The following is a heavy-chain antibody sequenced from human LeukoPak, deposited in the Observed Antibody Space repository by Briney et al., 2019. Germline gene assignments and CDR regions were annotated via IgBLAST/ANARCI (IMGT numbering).Heavy chain of an antibody. V-gene: IGHV5-51*01. CDR2: IYPGDSDT. D-gene: IGHD6-19*01. CDR1: GYSFTSYW. J-gene: IGHJ3*02. Sequence: GESLKISCKGSGYSFTSYWIGWVRQMPGKGLEWMGIIYPGDSDTRYSPSFQGQVTISADKSISTAYLQWSSLKASDTAVYYCARRIAVAAGEDALDIWGQGTMVTVSS. CDR3: ARRIAVAAGEDALDI.